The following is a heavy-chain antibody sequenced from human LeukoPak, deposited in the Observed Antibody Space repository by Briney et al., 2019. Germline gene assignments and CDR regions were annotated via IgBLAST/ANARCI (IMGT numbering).Heavy chain of an antibody. V-gene: IGHV1-69*13. Sequence: SVKVSCKASGYTFTSYYMHWVRQAPGQGLEWMGGIIPIFGTANYAQKFQGRVTITADESTSTAYMELSSLRSEDTAVYYCAREGGITGTTGVGYFDYWGQGTLVTVSS. D-gene: IGHD1-7*01. J-gene: IGHJ4*02. CDR1: GYTFTSYY. CDR2: IIPIFGTA. CDR3: AREGGITGTTGVGYFDY.